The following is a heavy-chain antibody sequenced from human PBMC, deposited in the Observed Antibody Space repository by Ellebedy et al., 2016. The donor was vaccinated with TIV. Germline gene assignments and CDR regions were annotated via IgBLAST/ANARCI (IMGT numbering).Heavy chain of an antibody. D-gene: IGHD6-19*01. J-gene: IGHJ5*02. CDR2: ISSSAGVI. CDR3: ASDSLDSSGWYGCGS. CDR1: TFSFSTYD. Sequence: PGGSLRLSCAASTFSFSTYDMNWFRQAPGKRLEWLSFISSSAGVIKYADSVRGRFTISRDNAKNSLYLQMNSLRAEDTAVYYCASDSLDSSGWYGCGSWGQGTLVTVSS. V-gene: IGHV3-48*03.